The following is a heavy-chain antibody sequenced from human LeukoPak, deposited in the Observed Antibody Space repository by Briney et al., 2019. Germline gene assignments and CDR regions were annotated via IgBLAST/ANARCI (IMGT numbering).Heavy chain of an antibody. CDR1: GFTFSSYA. CDR3: AKASRYCSGGSCYPSWDYFDY. CDR2: ISGSGGST. D-gene: IGHD2-15*01. J-gene: IGHJ4*02. V-gene: IGHV3-23*01. Sequence: GGSLRLSCAASGFTFSSYAMSWVRQAPGKGLEWVSAISGSGGSTYYADSVKGRFTISRDNSKNTLYLQMNSLSAEDTAVYYCAKASRYCSGGSCYPSWDYFDYWGQGTLVTVSS.